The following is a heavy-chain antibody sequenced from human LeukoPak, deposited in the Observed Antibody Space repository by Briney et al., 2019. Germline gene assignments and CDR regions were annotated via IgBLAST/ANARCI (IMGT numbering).Heavy chain of an antibody. CDR1: GYTFTSYD. D-gene: IGHD4-17*01. J-gene: IGHJ4*02. Sequence: GASVKVSCKASGYTFTSYDINWVRQATGQGLEWMGWMNPNSGNTGYAQKLQGRVTMTTDTSTSTAYMELRSLRSDDTAVYYCARGAHDYGDYDLDYWGQGTLVTVSS. CDR2: MNPNSGNT. CDR3: ARGAHDYGDYDLDY. V-gene: IGHV1-8*01.